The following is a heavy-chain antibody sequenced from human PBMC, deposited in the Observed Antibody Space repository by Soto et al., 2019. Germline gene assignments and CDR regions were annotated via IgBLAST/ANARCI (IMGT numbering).Heavy chain of an antibody. Sequence: GESLKSSCKGSGYTFTNYWIGWVRQMPGKGPEWMGIIYPGDSDTKYNPSFQGQVTISADKSITTTYLQWSSLKASDTAIYYCAASIFYYGMDVWGQGTTVTLSS. CDR1: GYTFTNYW. CDR3: AASIFYYGMDV. J-gene: IGHJ6*02. CDR2: IYPGDSDT. V-gene: IGHV5-51*03.